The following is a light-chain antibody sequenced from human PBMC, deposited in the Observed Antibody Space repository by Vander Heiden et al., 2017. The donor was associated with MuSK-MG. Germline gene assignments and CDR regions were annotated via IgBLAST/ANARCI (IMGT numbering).Light chain of an antibody. J-gene: IGKJ1*01. Sequence: IVMTQSPATLSVSPGEGATLSCRASQSVSSNLAWYQHKPGQAPRLLTYHASTRATGIPARFSGGGYGTEFTLTISSRQSEDFAVYYCQQNTDWPPWTFGQGTKVEIK. CDR3: QQNTDWPPWT. CDR2: HAS. CDR1: QSVSSN. V-gene: IGKV3-15*01.